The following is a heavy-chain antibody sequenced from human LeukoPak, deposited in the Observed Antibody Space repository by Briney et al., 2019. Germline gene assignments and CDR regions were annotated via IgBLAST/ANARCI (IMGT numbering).Heavy chain of an antibody. CDR3: AKEALMVYALFQGFDY. V-gene: IGHV3-30*18. D-gene: IGHD2-8*01. Sequence: PGGSLRLSCAASGLTFSRYGMHWVRRAPGKGLEWVAVISYDGSNKYYTDSVKGRFTISRDNSKNTLYLQMNSLRAEDTAVYYCAKEALMVYALFQGFDYWGQGTLVTVSS. CDR1: GLTFSRYG. CDR2: ISYDGSNK. J-gene: IGHJ4*02.